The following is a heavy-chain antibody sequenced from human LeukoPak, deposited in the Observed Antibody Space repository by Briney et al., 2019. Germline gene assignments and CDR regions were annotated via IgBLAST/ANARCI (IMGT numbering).Heavy chain of an antibody. D-gene: IGHD2-2*01. CDR2: ISGSGGST. Sequence: GGSLRLSCAASGFIFSSYAMSWVRQAPGKGLEWVSAISGSGGSTYYADSVKGRFTISRDNSKNTLYLQMNSLRAEDTAVYYCASDIVVVPAAKTNAFDIWGQGTMVTVSS. CDR1: GFIFSSYA. CDR3: ASDIVVVPAAKTNAFDI. V-gene: IGHV3-23*01. J-gene: IGHJ3*02.